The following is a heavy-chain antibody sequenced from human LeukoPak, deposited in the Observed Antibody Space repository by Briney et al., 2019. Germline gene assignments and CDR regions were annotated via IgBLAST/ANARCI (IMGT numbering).Heavy chain of an antibody. J-gene: IGHJ5*02. CDR1: GYTFINYD. V-gene: IGHV1-18*01. CDR2: ISTYNGNT. Sequence: EASAKVSCKASGYTFINYDFSWVRQAPGQGLEWMGWISTYNGNTNYAQKLQGRVTMTTDTSTSAAYMELRSLRSDDTAVYYCARENYDSSGYYQHWFDPWGQGTLVTVSS. D-gene: IGHD3-22*01. CDR3: ARENYDSSGYYQHWFDP.